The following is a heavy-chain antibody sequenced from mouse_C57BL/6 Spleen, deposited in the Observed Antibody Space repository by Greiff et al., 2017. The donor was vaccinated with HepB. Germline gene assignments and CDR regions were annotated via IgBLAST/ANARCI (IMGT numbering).Heavy chain of an antibody. Sequence: LQQSGAELVKPGASAKMSCKASGYTFTTYPIEWMKQKQGKSLEWIGNFHPYDDDTKYNEKFKGKATLTVELYSSTVYLELSRLTSDDSAVYYCATATVVAPYWCFDVGGTGTTVTVSS. J-gene: IGHJ1*03. CDR2: FHPYDDDT. V-gene: IGHV1-47*01. CDR3: ATATVVAPYWCFDV. D-gene: IGHD1-1*01. CDR1: GYTFTTYP.